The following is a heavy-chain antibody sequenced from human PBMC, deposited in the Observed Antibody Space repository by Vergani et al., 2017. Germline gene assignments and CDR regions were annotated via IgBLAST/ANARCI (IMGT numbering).Heavy chain of an antibody. Sequence: VQLLESGGGVVQPGRSLRLSCATYGFIFQNYTMHWVRQAPGKGLEWVALISNDGRHTYYADSVRGRFSISRDNSKNTLYLQMNSLRAEDTAVYYCARDMRDYYDSSGHYYYYYGMDVWGLGTTVTVSS. CDR3: ARDMRDYYDSSGHYYYYYGMDV. J-gene: IGHJ6*02. D-gene: IGHD3-22*01. CDR1: GFIFQNYT. V-gene: IGHV3-30*04. CDR2: ISNDGRHT.